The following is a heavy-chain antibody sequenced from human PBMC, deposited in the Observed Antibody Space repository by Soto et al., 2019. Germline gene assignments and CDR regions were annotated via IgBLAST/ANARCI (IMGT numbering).Heavy chain of an antibody. CDR1: GGSISSSSYY. J-gene: IGHJ3*02. CDR2: IYYSGST. D-gene: IGHD3-3*01. Sequence: QLQLQESGPGLVKPSETLSLTCTVSGGSISSSSYYWGWIRQPPGKGLEWIGSIYYSGSTYYNPSLQSRVAISVDTSKNQFSLKLSSVTAADTAVYYCARQRRVLRFLGDAFDIWGQGTMVTVSS. V-gene: IGHV4-39*01. CDR3: ARQRRVLRFLGDAFDI.